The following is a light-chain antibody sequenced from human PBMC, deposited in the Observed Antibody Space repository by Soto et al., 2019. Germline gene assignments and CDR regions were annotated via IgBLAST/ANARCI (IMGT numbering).Light chain of an antibody. V-gene: IGLV2-14*01. CDR2: EVS. CDR1: SSDVGGYNY. Sequence: QSALTQPASVSGSLGQSITISCTGTSSDVGGYNYVSWYQQHPGRAPKLMIYEVSNRPSGVSNRFSGSKSGNTASLTISGLQAEDEADYYCSSYISSSTQVLGGGTKLTVL. CDR3: SSYISSSTQV. J-gene: IGLJ3*02.